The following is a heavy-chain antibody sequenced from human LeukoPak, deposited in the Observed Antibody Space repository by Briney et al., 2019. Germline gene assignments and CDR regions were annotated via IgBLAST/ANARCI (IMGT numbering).Heavy chain of an antibody. J-gene: IGHJ4*02. V-gene: IGHV3-30*02. D-gene: IGHD3-9*01. Sequence: GGSLRLSCVTSGFTFSHCGMHWVRQAPGKGLEWVAFIRYDGSDKYYADSVKGRFTVSRDNSKNTLFLQMNNLRTEDTAVYYCAKDQGSYYDISTGYFNCWGQGTLVTVSS. CDR1: GFTFSHCG. CDR3: AKDQGSYYDISTGYFNC. CDR2: IRYDGSDK.